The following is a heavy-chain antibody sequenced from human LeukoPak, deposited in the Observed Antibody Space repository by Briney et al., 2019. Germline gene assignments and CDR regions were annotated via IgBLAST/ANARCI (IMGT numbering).Heavy chain of an antibody. D-gene: IGHD6-19*01. V-gene: IGHV3-23*01. CDR3: AKLGSGWSKGVYHCYGMDV. CDR1: GFTFSSYA. CDR2: ISGSGGST. Sequence: GGSLRLSCAASGFTFSSYAMSWVRQAPGKGLEWVSAISGSGGSTYYADSVKGRFTISRDNSKNTLYLQMNSLRAEDTAVYYCAKLGSGWSKGVYHCYGMDVWGQGTTVTVSS. J-gene: IGHJ6*02.